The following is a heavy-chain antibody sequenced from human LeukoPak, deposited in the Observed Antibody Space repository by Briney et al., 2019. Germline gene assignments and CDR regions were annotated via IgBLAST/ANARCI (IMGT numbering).Heavy chain of an antibody. V-gene: IGHV3-23*01. Sequence: GGSLRLSCAASGFTFSTSAMSWVRQAPGKGLEWVSGISESGGSTYYADSVKGRFTSSRGDSKNTLYLQMNNLRAEDTAAYYCAKGSFWGQGTLVTVSS. CDR3: AKGSF. J-gene: IGHJ4*02. D-gene: IGHD3-10*01. CDR2: ISESGGST. CDR1: GFTFSTSA.